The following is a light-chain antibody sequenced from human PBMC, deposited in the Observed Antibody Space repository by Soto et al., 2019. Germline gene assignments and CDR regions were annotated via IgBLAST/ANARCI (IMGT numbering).Light chain of an antibody. CDR1: QDISSS. CDR2: AAS. J-gene: IGKJ1*01. CDR3: QQNYVTPWT. V-gene: IGKV1-39*01. Sequence: DIHLPQSPSSLSASIAYRGTTSCRASQDISSSLNWYQHKSGKAPKLLIYAASGLHSGVPSRFSGSGSGTDFTLTISSLQPEDFATYYCQQNYVTPWTFGQGTKVDIK.